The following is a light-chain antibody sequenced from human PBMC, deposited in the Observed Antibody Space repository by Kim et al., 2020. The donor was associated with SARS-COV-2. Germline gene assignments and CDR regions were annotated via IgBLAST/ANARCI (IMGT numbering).Light chain of an antibody. Sequence: GQAVTISCTGTSSDVGGYNYVSWYQPHPGKAPELMIYEVSKRPSGVPDRFSGSKSGNTASLTVSGLQAEDEADYYCSSYAGSNNPLFGGGTQLTVL. J-gene: IGLJ3*02. CDR2: EVS. CDR1: SSDVGGYNY. CDR3: SSYAGSNNPL. V-gene: IGLV2-8*01.